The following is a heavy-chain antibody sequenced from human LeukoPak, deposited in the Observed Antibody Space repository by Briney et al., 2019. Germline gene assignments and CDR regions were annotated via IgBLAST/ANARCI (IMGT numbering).Heavy chain of an antibody. CDR2: IYYSGST. CDR3: ARLGYCSSTSCSTSYYYYYYMDV. CDR1: GGSISSYY. D-gene: IGHD2-2*01. V-gene: IGHV4-59*01. Sequence: NPSETLSLTCTVSGGSISSYYWSWIRQPPGKGLEWIGYIYYSGSTNYNPSLKSRVTISVDTSKNQFSLKLSSVTAADTAVYYCARLGYCSSTSCSTSYYYYYYMDVWGKGTTVTVSS. J-gene: IGHJ6*03.